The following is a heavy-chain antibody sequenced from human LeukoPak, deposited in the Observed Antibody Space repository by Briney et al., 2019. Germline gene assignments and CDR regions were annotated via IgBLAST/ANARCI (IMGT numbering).Heavy chain of an antibody. CDR2: IIPILGIA. CDR3: ARGYYYDSSGYYLN. CDR1: GDTFSSYA. J-gene: IGHJ4*02. D-gene: IGHD3-22*01. V-gene: IGHV1-69*04. Sequence: SVKVSCKASGDTFSSYAISWVRQAPGQGLEWMGRIIPILGIANYAQKFQGRVTITADKSTSTAYMELSSLRSEDTAVYYCARGYYYDSSGYYLNWGQGTLVTVSS.